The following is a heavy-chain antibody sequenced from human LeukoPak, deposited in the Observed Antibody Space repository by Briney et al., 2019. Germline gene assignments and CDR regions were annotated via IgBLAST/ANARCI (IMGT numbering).Heavy chain of an antibody. CDR2: ISGSGGST. D-gene: IGHD2-21*02. Sequence: GGSLRLSCAASGFTFSSYAVSWVRQAPGKGLEWVSAISGSGGSTYYADSVKGRFTISRDNSKNTLYLQMNSLRAEDTAVYYCAKDLYVVVTAPFDYWGQGTLVTVSS. CDR3: AKDLYVVVTAPFDY. V-gene: IGHV3-23*01. CDR1: GFTFSSYA. J-gene: IGHJ4*02.